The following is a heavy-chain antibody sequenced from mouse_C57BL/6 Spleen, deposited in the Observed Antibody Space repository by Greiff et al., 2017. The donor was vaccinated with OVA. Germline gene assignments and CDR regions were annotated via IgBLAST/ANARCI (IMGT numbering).Heavy chain of an antibody. D-gene: IGHD2-4*01. CDR3: ARREGYDLYFDV. CDR1: GYTFTDYN. J-gene: IGHJ1*03. V-gene: IGHV1-18*01. Sequence: VQLQQSGPELVKPGASVKIPCKASGYTFTDYNMDWVKQSHGKSLEWIGDINPNNGGPIYNQKFKGKATLTVDKSSSTAYMELRSLTSEDTAVYYCARREGYDLYFDVWGTGTTVTVSS. CDR2: INPNNGGP.